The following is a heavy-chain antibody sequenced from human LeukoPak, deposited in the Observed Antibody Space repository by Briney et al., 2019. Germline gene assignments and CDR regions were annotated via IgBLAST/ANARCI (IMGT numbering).Heavy chain of an antibody. V-gene: IGHV3-53*01. CDR1: GFTVSSNS. D-gene: IGHD3-22*01. Sequence: GGSLRLSCTVSGFTVSSNSMSWVRQAPGKGLEWVSFIYSGGNTHYSDSVKGRFTISRDNSKNTLYLQMNSLRAEDTAVYYCARRAGDYSHPYDYWGQGTLVTVS. J-gene: IGHJ4*02. CDR2: IYSGGNT. CDR3: ARRAGDYSHPYDY.